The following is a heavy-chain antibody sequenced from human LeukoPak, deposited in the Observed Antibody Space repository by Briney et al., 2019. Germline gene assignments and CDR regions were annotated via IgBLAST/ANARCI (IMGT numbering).Heavy chain of an antibody. V-gene: IGHV4-34*01. J-gene: IGHJ4*02. D-gene: IGHD2-2*01. CDR2: INHSGST. Sequence: SETLSLTCAVYGGSFSGYYWSWIRQPPGKGLEWIGEINHSGSTNYNPSPKSRVTISVDTSKNQFSLKLSSVTAADTAVYYCARKEDCSSTSCSYYFDYWGQGTLVTVSS. CDR3: ARKEDCSSTSCSYYFDY. CDR1: GGSFSGYY.